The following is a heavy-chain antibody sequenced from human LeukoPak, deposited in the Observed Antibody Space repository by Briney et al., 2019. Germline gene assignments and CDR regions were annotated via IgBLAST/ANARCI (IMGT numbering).Heavy chain of an antibody. D-gene: IGHD4-11*01. V-gene: IGHV1-2*02. CDR2: FNPNSGAT. CDR3: ARDAIVRDYSNSDY. CDR1: EYNFTAYY. J-gene: IGHJ4*02. Sequence: ASVKVSCKASEYNFTAYYLHWVRQAPGQGLEWVGWFNPNSGATNCAQKFQGRVTMTRDTSISTASMELSRLTSDDTAVYYCARDAIVRDYSNSDYWGQGTLVTVSS.